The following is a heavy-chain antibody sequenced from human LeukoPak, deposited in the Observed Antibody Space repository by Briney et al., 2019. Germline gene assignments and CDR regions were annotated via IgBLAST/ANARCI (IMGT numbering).Heavy chain of an antibody. CDR3: ARDPITMVRGAGDY. Sequence: SETLSLTCTVSGYSISSGYYWGWIRQPPGKGLEWIGSIYHSGSTYYNPSLKSRVTISVDTSKNQFSLKLSSVTAADTAVYYCARDPITMVRGAGDYWGQGTLVTVSS. J-gene: IGHJ4*02. CDR1: GYSISSGYY. D-gene: IGHD3-10*01. CDR2: IYHSGST. V-gene: IGHV4-38-2*02.